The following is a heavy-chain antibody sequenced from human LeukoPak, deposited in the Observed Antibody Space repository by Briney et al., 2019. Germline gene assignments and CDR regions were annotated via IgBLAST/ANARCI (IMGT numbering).Heavy chain of an antibody. CDR1: GYTFTSYY. Sequence: ASVKVSCKASGYTFTSYYMHWVRQAPGQGLEWMGIINPSGGSTSYAQKFQGRVTMTRDMSTSTAYMELSSLRSEDTAVYYCASLRGYSYDQYYFDYWGQGTLVTVSS. CDR3: ASLRGYSYDQYYFDY. D-gene: IGHD5-18*01. J-gene: IGHJ4*02. V-gene: IGHV1-46*01. CDR2: INPSGGST.